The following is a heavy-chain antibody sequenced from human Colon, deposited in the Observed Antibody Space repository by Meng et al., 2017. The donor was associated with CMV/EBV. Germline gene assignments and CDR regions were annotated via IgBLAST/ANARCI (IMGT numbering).Heavy chain of an antibody. Sequence: SGYTLTNYGITWVRQAPVQGLEWVGWISGYNGNTHNAQKVQGRVKMTIDISASTAYMELGSLRSDDTAIYYCAQNKRDAYNAYYFDYWGQGTLVTVSS. D-gene: IGHD5-24*01. V-gene: IGHV1-18*01. CDR2: ISGYNGNT. CDR3: AQNKRDAYNAYYFDY. J-gene: IGHJ4*02. CDR1: GYTLTNYG.